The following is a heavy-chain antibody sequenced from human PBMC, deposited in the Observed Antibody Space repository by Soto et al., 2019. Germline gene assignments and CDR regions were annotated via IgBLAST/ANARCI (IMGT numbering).Heavy chain of an antibody. D-gene: IGHD7-27*01. J-gene: IGHJ4*02. CDR2: IKSKTDGGTT. CDR3: TTDVRGAGDRAS. CDR1: GFTFSNAW. V-gene: IGHV3-15*01. Sequence: GGSLRLSSAASGFTFSNAWMSWVRQAPGKGLEWVGRIKSKTDGGTTDYAAPVKGRFTISRDDSKNTLYLQMNSLKTEDTAVYYCTTDVRGAGDRASWGQGTLVTVSS.